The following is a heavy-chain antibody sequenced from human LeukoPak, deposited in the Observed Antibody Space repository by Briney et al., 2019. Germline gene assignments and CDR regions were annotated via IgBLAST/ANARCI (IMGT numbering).Heavy chain of an antibody. Sequence: GGSLRLSCAASGFIFSEYSMNWVRQAPGKGLEWLSYISRGSGTIYYADSVKGRFTISRDNSKNTLYLQMNSLRAEDTAVYYCARDLYYYGSGSFGKYYYYGMDVWGQGTTVTVSS. CDR1: GFIFSEYS. CDR3: ARDLYYYGSGSFGKYYYYGMDV. J-gene: IGHJ6*02. V-gene: IGHV3-48*01. CDR2: ISRGSGTI. D-gene: IGHD3-10*01.